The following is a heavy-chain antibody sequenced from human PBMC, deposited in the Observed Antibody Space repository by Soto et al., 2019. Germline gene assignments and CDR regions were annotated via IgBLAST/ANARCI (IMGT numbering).Heavy chain of an antibody. J-gene: IGHJ4*02. V-gene: IGHV3-23*01. Sequence: GGSLRLSCAASGFTFSSYAMSWVRQAPVKVLEWVSAISGSGGSTYYADSVKGRFTISRDNSKNTLYLQMNSLRAEDTAVYYCAKDRSSSSWSEYYFDYWGQGTLVTVSS. CDR3: AKDRSSSSWSEYYFDY. D-gene: IGHD6-13*01. CDR2: ISGSGGST. CDR1: GFTFSSYA.